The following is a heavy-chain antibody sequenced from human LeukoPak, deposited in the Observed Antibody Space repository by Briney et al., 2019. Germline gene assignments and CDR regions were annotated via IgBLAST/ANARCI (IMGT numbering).Heavy chain of an antibody. Sequence: ASVKVSCKASGYTFTRYAISWVRQAPGRGLEWMCWINPFNGNTNDAERFQGRVIMTTDTSTRTAYMELRSLRSDDTAVYYCARESSSSWNNWFDPGGQGTLVTVSS. CDR2: INPFNGNT. J-gene: IGHJ5*02. V-gene: IGHV1-18*01. CDR1: GYTFTRYA. CDR3: ARESSSSWNNWFDP. D-gene: IGHD6-13*01.